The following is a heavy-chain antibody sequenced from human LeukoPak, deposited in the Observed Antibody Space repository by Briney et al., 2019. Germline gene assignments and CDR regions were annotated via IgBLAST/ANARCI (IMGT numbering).Heavy chain of an antibody. CDR1: GGSLSSGDYY. D-gene: IGHD3-22*01. Sequence: SQTLSLTCTVSGGSLSSGDYYWSWIRQPPRKGLEWIGYIYYSGSTYYNPSLKSRITISVDTSKNQFSLKLSSVTAADTAMYYCARLLSSGVSYYFDYWGQGTLVTVSS. V-gene: IGHV4-30-4*01. CDR3: ARLLSSGVSYYFDY. CDR2: IYYSGST. J-gene: IGHJ4*02.